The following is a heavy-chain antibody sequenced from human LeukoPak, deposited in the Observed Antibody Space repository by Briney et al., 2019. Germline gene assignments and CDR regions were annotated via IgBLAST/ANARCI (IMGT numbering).Heavy chain of an antibody. Sequence: SETLSLTCTVSGDSINSNNYYWGWIRQPPGKGLEWIGSIYDSGSTYYNPSLKSRVTISVDTSKNQFSLKLTSVTAADTAVYYCASRRDSLYHFDFWGQGTLVTVSS. CDR1: GDSINSNNYY. CDR3: ASRRDSLYHFDF. CDR2: IYDSGST. V-gene: IGHV4-39*07. D-gene: IGHD3/OR15-3a*01. J-gene: IGHJ4*02.